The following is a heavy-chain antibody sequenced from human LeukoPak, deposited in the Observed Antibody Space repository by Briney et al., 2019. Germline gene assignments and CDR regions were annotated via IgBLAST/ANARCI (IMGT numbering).Heavy chain of an antibody. CDR2: IIPIFGTA. CDR1: GGTFSSYA. D-gene: IGHD4-17*01. V-gene: IGHV1-69*13. CDR3: ARDAPFTTVTSTGGFDP. J-gene: IGHJ5*02. Sequence: ASVKVSCKASGGTFSSYAISWVRQAPGQGLEWMGGIIPIFGTANYAQKFQGRVTITADEPTSTAYMELSSLRSEDTAVYYCARDAPFTTVTSTGGFDPWGQGTLVTVSS.